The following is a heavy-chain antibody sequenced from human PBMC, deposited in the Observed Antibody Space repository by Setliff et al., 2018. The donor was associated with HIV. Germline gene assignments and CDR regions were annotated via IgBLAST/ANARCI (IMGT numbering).Heavy chain of an antibody. V-gene: IGHV4-61*01. Sequence: SETLSLTCTVSGGSISSGSYYWTWIRQSPGKGLEWIGHVSYSGSTNYNPSLKSRVTISVDTSKNQFSLKLSSVTAADTAVYYCARGGRSLAAQTWFDPWGQGTLVTVS. D-gene: IGHD6-6*01. J-gene: IGHJ5*02. CDR2: VSYSGST. CDR1: GGSISSGSYY. CDR3: ARGGRSLAAQTWFDP.